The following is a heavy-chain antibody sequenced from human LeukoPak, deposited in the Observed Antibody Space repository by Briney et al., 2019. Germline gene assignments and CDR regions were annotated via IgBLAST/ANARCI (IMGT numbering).Heavy chain of an antibody. V-gene: IGHV3-11*01. Sequence: GGSLRLSCAASGFNFSDHYMNWVRQTPGRGLEWVTYISGSGATLHHADSVKGRFTISRDNAKNSLSLQMNSLRAEDTALYYCARALYGSSGYYDYWGQGILVTVSS. CDR3: ARALYGSSGYYDY. J-gene: IGHJ4*02. CDR2: ISGSGATL. CDR1: GFNFSDHY. D-gene: IGHD3-22*01.